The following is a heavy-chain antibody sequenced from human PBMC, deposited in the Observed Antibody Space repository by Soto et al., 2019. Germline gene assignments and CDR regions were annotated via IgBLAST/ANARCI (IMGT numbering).Heavy chain of an antibody. CDR2: INPNSGDT. CDR3: ARGGYSYGYGLDY. V-gene: IGHV1-2*04. Sequence: QVQLVQSGAEVKKLGASVKVSCKASGYTFTAYYIHWVRQAPGQGLEWVGWINPNSGDTNYAQRFQGWVTMTGDRSVSTAYMDLTRLRSDXXXVYYCARGGYSYGYGLDYWGQGTVVT. CDR1: GYTFTAYY. D-gene: IGHD5-18*01. J-gene: IGHJ4*02.